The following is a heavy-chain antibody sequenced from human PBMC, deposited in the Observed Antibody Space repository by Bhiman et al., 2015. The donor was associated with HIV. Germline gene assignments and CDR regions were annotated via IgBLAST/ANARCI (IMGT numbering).Heavy chain of an antibody. D-gene: IGHD6-19*01. CDR2: TGTAGDT. CDR1: GFTFSSYD. V-gene: IGHV3-13*01. Sequence: EVQLVESGGGLVQPGGSLRLSCAASGFTFSSYDMHWVRQPTGKGLEWVSVTGTAGDTYYPGSVKGRFTISRENAKNSLYLQMNSLRAGDTAVYYCARRRQGSASYSDAFDIWGQGTMVTVSS. J-gene: IGHJ3*02. CDR3: ARRRQGSASYSDAFDI.